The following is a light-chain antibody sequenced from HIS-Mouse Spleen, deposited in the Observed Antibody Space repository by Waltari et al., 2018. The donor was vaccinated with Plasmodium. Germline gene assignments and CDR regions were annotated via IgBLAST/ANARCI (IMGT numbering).Light chain of an antibody. Sequence: EIVMTQSPATLSVSPGERATLSCRASQSVSSNLAWYQQKPGQAPRPLIYGASTRATGIPARFSGSGSETEFTLTISSVQSEDVAVYYWQQYNNWSFTFGPGTKVDIK. CDR3: QQYNNWSFT. V-gene: IGKV3-15*01. J-gene: IGKJ3*01. CDR2: GAS. CDR1: QSVSSN.